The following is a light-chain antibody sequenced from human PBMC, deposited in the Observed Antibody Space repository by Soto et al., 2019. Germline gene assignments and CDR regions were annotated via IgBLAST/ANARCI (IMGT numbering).Light chain of an antibody. Sequence: SGLTHPRSASAAPGQTVTMSCTGSNSNSPARFDVHWYYQVPGTAPKVLVSVKHNRQSGVHGRLSASKTGTSASLAIPGLPAADDAHYPCQSYASRLNAYVFGSETKV. J-gene: IGLJ1*01. CDR1: NSNSPARFD. CDR2: VKH. CDR3: QSYASRLNAYV. V-gene: IGLV1-40*01.